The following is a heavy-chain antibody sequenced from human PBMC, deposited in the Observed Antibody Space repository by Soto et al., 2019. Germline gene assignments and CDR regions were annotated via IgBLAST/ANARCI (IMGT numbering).Heavy chain of an antibody. CDR2: IIPIFGTA. CDR3: ARERRGGTDILTGYYLDY. V-gene: IGHV1-69*13. Sequence: GASVKVSCKASGGTFSSYAISWVRQAPGQRLEWMRGIIPIFGTANYAQKFQGRVTITADESTSTAYMELSSLRSEDTAVYYCARERRGGTDILTGYYLDYWGQGTLVTVSS. D-gene: IGHD3-9*01. J-gene: IGHJ4*02. CDR1: GGTFSSYA.